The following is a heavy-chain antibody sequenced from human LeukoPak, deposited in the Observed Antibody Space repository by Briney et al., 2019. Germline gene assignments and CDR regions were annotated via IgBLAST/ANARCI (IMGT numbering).Heavy chain of an antibody. Sequence: ASVKVSCKPSGGTFSSYAISWVRQAPGQGLEGMGGIIPIFGTANYAQKFQGRVTITADESTSTAYMELSSLRSEDTAVYYCARNGVVANWFGPWGQGTLVTVSS. CDR3: ARNGVVANWFGP. CDR2: IIPIFGTA. J-gene: IGHJ5*02. CDR1: GGTFSSYA. D-gene: IGHD3-10*01. V-gene: IGHV1-69*01.